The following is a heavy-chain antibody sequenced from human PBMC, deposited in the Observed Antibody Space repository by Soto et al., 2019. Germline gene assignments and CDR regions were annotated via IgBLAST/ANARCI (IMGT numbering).Heavy chain of an antibody. J-gene: IGHJ6*03. D-gene: IGHD3-3*01. V-gene: IGHV6-1*01. CDR1: GDSVSSNSAA. Sequence: PSQTLSLTCAISGDSVSSNSAAWNWVRQSPSRGLEWLGRTYYRSKWYTDYTTSSVISRLTITPDTSNNQFSLRLNSVTPEDTAVYYCVRIYDFWSGHDYHYSMDVWDKGTTVTGSS. CDR3: VRIYDFWSGHDYHYSMDV. CDR2: TYYRSKWYT.